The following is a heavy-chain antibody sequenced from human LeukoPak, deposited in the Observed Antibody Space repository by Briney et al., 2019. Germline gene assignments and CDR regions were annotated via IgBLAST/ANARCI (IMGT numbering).Heavy chain of an antibody. Sequence: ASVRVSCKASGYTFTSYGISWVRQAPGQGLEWMGWISAYNGNTNCAQKLQGRGTMTTDTSTSTAYMELRSLRSDDTAVYYCARSGGYCSGGSCYSEYYFDYWGQGTLVTVSS. CDR1: GYTFTSYG. J-gene: IGHJ4*02. CDR2: ISAYNGNT. V-gene: IGHV1-18*01. D-gene: IGHD2-15*01. CDR3: ARSGGYCSGGSCYSEYYFDY.